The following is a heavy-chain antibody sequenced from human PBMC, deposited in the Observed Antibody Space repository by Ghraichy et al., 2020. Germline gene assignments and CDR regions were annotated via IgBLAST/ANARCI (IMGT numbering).Heavy chain of an antibody. Sequence: ASVKVSCKASGYTFTSYGISWVRHAPGQGLEWMGWISAYNGNTNYAQKLQGRVTMTTDTSTSTAYMELRSLRSDDTAVYYCARDFFLNNRRFGELLPTPGYGMDVWGQGTTVTVSS. CDR3: ARDFFLNNRRFGELLPTPGYGMDV. V-gene: IGHV1-18*04. CDR1: GYTFTSYG. D-gene: IGHD3-10*01. J-gene: IGHJ6*02. CDR2: ISAYNGNT.